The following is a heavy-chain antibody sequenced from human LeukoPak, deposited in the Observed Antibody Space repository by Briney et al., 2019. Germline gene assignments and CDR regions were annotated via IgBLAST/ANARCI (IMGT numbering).Heavy chain of an antibody. CDR3: ARHDVPGSTSLTTFQY. CDR1: GGSISRSGYY. V-gene: IGHV4-39*01. CDR2: IYYSGST. J-gene: IGHJ1*01. Sequence: SETLSLTCTVSGGSISRSGYYWGWIRQPPGKGLEWIGSIYYSGSTYYNPSLKSRVTRSVDTSKNQFSLKLSSVTAADSAVYYCARHDVPGSTSLTTFQYWGQGALVTVSS. D-gene: IGHD1-26*01.